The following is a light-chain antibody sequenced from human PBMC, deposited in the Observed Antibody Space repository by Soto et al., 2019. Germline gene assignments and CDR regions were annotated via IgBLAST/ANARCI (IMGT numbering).Light chain of an antibody. Sequence: QSALTQPPSASGSPGQSVAISCTGTSRDVGASDYVSWYQQHSGKAPKLLLYEVNKRPSGVHDRFSGYKSGNTASLTVSALQADDEADYYCLSHSGSSNVLGTGTKVTVL. CDR1: SRDVGASDY. V-gene: IGLV2-8*01. CDR3: LSHSGSSNV. J-gene: IGLJ1*01. CDR2: EVN.